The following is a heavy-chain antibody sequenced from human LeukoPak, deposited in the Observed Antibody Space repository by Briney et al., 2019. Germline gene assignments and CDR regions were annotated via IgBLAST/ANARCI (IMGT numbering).Heavy chain of an antibody. J-gene: IGHJ6*03. V-gene: IGHV3-53*01. CDR3: VASYYYYYYMDV. CDR1: GFTVSSNY. CDR2: IYSGGST. D-gene: IGHD5-12*01. Sequence: GGSPRLSCAASGFTVSSNYMSWVRQAPGKGLEWVSVIYSGGSTYYADSVKGRSTISRDNSKNTLYLQMNSLRAEDTAVYYCVASYYYYYYMDVWGKGTTVTVSS.